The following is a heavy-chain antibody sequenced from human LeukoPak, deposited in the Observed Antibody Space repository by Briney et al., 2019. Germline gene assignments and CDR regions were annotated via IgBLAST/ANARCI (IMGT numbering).Heavy chain of an antibody. CDR3: AKARVGSKWDSVDY. CDR1: GFTFDDCA. Sequence: PGGSLRLSCAASGFTFDDCAMHGVRQAPGKGLEWVSLISGDGGGTYYADSVKGRFTISRDNSKNSLYLQMNSLRTEDTALYYCAKARVGSKWDSVDYWGQGILVTVSS. CDR2: ISGDGGGT. J-gene: IGHJ4*02. V-gene: IGHV3-43*02. D-gene: IGHD1-26*01.